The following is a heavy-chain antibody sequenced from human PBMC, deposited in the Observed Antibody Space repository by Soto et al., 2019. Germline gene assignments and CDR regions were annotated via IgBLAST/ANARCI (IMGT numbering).Heavy chain of an antibody. D-gene: IGHD1-26*01. CDR1: GYTFTSYG. CDR2: ISAYNGNT. V-gene: IGHV1-18*01. CDR3: TQKFAPAAIVGYYYGIDV. Sequence: QVQLVQSGAEVKKPGASVKVSCKASGYTFTSYGISWVRQAPGQGLEWMGWISAYNGNTNYAQKLQGRVTMTTDTIPSKAYMELTGLVSNDTVVNHCTQKFAPAAIVGYYYGIDVWGQGTTVTVS. J-gene: IGHJ6*02.